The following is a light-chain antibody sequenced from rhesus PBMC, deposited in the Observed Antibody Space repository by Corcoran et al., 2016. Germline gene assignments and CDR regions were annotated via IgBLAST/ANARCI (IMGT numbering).Light chain of an antibody. CDR2: GAS. CDR1: QSVSSS. Sequence: EIVMTQSPATLSLSPGERATLSCRASQSVSSSLAWSQQKPGQAPRLLLYGASSRATGIPDRFSGSGSGTDFTLTISSLEPEDVAVYYCLQHSNWPYSFGQGTKVEIK. V-gene: IGKV3-24*01. J-gene: IGKJ2*01. CDR3: LQHSNWPYS.